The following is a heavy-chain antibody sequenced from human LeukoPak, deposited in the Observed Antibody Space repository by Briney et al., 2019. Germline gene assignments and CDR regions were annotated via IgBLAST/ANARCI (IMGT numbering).Heavy chain of an antibody. J-gene: IGHJ4*02. V-gene: IGHV4-30-4*01. CDR2: VYYSERD. D-gene: IGHD2/OR15-2a*01. CDR1: GASIGSGDPISGGDYY. Sequence: PSQSLSLTCTVSGASIGSGDPISGGDYYCTWIRQPPGKHLEWIWYVYYSERDYDNPSLKRRLTISLDSSKIQLSLRLTSVTAADTAVYYCARDFPPDDHWGQGTLVTVSS. CDR3: ARDFPPDDH.